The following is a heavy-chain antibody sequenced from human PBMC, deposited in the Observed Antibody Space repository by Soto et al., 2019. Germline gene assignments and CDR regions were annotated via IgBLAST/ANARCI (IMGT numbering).Heavy chain of an antibody. CDR1: GGSISSETNY. V-gene: IGHV4-39*01. J-gene: IGHJ4*02. D-gene: IGHD6-6*01. CDR3: ARGASRYSISSDYFDY. CDR2: IYYSGST. Sequence: SETLSLTCSVSGGSISSETNYWSWIRQPPWKGLEWIGSIYYSGSTYYHPSLKSRVTISVDKSKSQFSLYLTSVTAADTAVYYCARGASRYSISSDYFDYWGQGTLVTVSS.